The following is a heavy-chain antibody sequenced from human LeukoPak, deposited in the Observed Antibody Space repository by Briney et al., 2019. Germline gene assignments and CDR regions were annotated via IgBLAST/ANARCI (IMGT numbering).Heavy chain of an antibody. J-gene: IGHJ6*03. CDR2: ISSNGGST. V-gene: IGHV3-64*01. D-gene: IGHD3-10*01. CDR3: ARDQAITMVRGVISYYYYIDV. Sequence: PGGSLRLSCAASGFTFSSYAMHWVRQAPGKGLEYVSAISSNGGSTYYANSVKGRFTISRDNSKNTLYLQMGSLRAEDMAVYYCARDQAITMVRGVISYYYYIDVWGKGTTVTVSS. CDR1: GFTFSSYA.